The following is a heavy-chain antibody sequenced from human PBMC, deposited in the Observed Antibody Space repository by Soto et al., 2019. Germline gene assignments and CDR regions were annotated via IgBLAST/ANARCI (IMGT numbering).Heavy chain of an antibody. CDR1: GGSISSSSYY. V-gene: IGHV4-39*01. Sequence: PSETLSHTCTFSGGSISSSSYYWGWIRQPPGKGLEWIGSIYYSGSTYYNPSLKSRVTISVDTSKNQFSLKLSSVTAADTAVYYCARQADSSFDYWGQGTLVTVSS. CDR2: IYYSGST. CDR3: ARQADSSFDY. J-gene: IGHJ4*02.